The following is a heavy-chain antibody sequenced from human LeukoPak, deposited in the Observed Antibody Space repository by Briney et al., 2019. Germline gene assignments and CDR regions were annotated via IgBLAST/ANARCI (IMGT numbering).Heavy chain of an antibody. J-gene: IGHJ4*02. CDR2: IIPIVDVT. Sequence: SVKVSCKASLGTFSNFTFSWVRQAPGQGLQWVGRIIPIVDVTSYAQNFKGRVTITADESTTTAYMELSSLRSEDTAVYYCAREMGDREFYFDYWGQGTLVTVSS. D-gene: IGHD3-10*01. V-gene: IGHV1-69*04. CDR1: LGTFSNFT. CDR3: AREMGDREFYFDY.